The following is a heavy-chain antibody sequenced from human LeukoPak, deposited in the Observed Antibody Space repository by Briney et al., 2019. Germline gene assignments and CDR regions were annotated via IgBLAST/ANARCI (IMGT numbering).Heavy chain of an antibody. Sequence: GGSLRLSCAASGFTFSGFAMSWVRRTPGKGLEWVSGIFGSGGSTHYADSVKGRFTISRDNSKNTVYLQMNSLRAEDTAVYYCAKTTTGCSSGRFPGWPVDYWGQGTLVTVSS. CDR2: IFGSGGST. J-gene: IGHJ4*02. CDR3: AKTTTGCSSGRFPGWPVDY. D-gene: IGHD6-19*01. CDR1: GFTFSGFA. V-gene: IGHV3-23*01.